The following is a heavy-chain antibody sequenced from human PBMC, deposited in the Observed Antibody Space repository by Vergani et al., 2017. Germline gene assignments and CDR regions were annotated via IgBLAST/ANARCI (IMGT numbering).Heavy chain of an antibody. D-gene: IGHD2-8*01. CDR3: AKDHGGYCTNGNCLFGS. CDR2: ISWNSKSE. Sequence: EVQLVESGGGLVPPGRSLRLSCAASGFIFDDYAMHWVRQVPGKGLEWVSGISWNSKSEAYADSVKGRFAISRDNAKNSLYLQMNSLRPEDTAQYYCAKDHGGYCTNGNCLFGSWGQGTPVTVSS. V-gene: IGHV3-9*01. CDR1: GFIFDDYA. J-gene: IGHJ4*02.